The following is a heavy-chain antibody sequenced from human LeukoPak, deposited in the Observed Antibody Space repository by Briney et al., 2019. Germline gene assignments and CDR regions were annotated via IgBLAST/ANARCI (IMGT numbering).Heavy chain of an antibody. J-gene: IGHJ5*02. Sequence: SETLSLTCAVYGGSFSGYYWSWIRQHPGEGLEWLGYMHYSGTAYYNPSLESRLTISVDTSKNHFSLKLSSVTAADTAMYYCARYYHDSGGYSGWFDPWGQGALVTVSS. CDR3: ARYYHDSGGYSGWFDP. CDR2: MHYSGTA. D-gene: IGHD3-22*01. V-gene: IGHV4-31*11. CDR1: GGSFSGYY.